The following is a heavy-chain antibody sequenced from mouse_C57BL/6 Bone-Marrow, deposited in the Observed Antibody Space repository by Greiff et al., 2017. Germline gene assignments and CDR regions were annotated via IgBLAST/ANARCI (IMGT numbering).Heavy chain of an antibody. J-gene: IGHJ1*03. CDR1: GYTFTSYW. CDR3: ARPTTGWYFDV. V-gene: IGHV1-52*01. Sequence: QVQLQQPGAELVRPGSSVKLSCKASGYTFTSYWMHWVKQRPRQGLEWIGNIDPSDSDTHYNQKFKDKATLTVDKSSSTAYMQLSSLTSEDSAVYYCARPTTGWYFDVWGTGTTVTVSS. CDR2: IDPSDSDT. D-gene: IGHD2-12*01.